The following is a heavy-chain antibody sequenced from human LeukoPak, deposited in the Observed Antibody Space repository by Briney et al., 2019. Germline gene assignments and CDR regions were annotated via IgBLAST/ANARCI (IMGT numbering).Heavy chain of an antibody. Sequence: PGGSLRLSCAASGFTFSSYGMHWVRQAPGKGLEWVGRIKSKTDGGTIDYAAPVKGRFIISRDDSKNTVYLQMNSLNTEDTAVYYCTTVVRGYVDFDYWGQGTLVSVSS. CDR2: IKSKTDGGTI. V-gene: IGHV3-15*01. CDR1: GFTFSSYG. D-gene: IGHD5-12*01. CDR3: TTVVRGYVDFDY. J-gene: IGHJ4*02.